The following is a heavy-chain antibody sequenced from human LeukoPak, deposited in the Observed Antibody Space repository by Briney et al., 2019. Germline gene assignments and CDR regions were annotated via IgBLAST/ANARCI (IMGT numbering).Heavy chain of an antibody. D-gene: IGHD4/OR15-4a*01. CDR2: IYYSGST. CDR3: ARHFIFPPVRMTMVDKNPFDY. V-gene: IGHV4-39*01. CDR1: GGSISSSSYY. J-gene: IGHJ4*02. Sequence: SETLSLTCTVSGGSISSSSYYWGWIRQPPGKGLEWFGSIYYSGSTSYNPSLKRRATISVDTSKNQFSLKLSSVTAAATAVYYCARHFIFPPVRMTMVDKNPFDYWGQGTLVTVSS.